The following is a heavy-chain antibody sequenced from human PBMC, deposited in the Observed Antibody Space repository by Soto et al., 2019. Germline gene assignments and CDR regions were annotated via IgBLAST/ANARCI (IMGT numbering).Heavy chain of an antibody. CDR3: VKDRELVEVTPAYYFDY. Sequence: GSLRLSCSVSGFTFSSYAMHWVRQAPGKGLEYVSAITSNGGSTYYADSVKGRFTISRDNSKNTLYLQMSSLRAEDTAVYYCVKDRELVEVTPAYYFDYWGQGTLVTVSS. CDR1: GFTFSSYA. J-gene: IGHJ4*02. V-gene: IGHV3-64D*06. CDR2: ITSNGGST. D-gene: IGHD2-21*02.